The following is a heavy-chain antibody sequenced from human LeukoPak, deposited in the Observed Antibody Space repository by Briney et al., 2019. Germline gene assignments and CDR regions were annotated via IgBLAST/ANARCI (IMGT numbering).Heavy chain of an antibody. V-gene: IGHV1-2*02. J-gene: IGHJ4*02. Sequence: ASVKVSCKASGYTFTGYYMHWVRQAPGQGLEWMGWINPNSGGTNYAQKFQGRVTMTRDTSISTAYMELSRLRSEDTAVYYCATVSPPYWDVLTGRRGLFEYWGQGTLVTVSS. CDR3: ATVSPPYWDVLTGRRGLFEY. D-gene: IGHD3-9*01. CDR1: GYTFTGYY. CDR2: INPNSGGT.